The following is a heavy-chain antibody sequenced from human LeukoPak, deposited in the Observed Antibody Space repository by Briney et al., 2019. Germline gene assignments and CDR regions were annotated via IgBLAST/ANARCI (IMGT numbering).Heavy chain of an antibody. Sequence: ASVWVSCKASGYTFDDEYIHWVRQAPGLGLEWMGWINPNNGGTNYAQRFQGRVTMTGDTSISTAYMELRRLTSDDSAVYYCTRRVQKLVGTNWFDPWGQGTLVTVSS. CDR3: TRRVQKLVGTNWFDP. J-gene: IGHJ5*02. CDR1: GYTFDDEY. CDR2: INPNNGGT. D-gene: IGHD6-13*01. V-gene: IGHV1-2*02.